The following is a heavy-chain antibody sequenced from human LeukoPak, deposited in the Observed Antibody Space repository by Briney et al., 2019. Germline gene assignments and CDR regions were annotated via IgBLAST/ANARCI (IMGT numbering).Heavy chain of an antibody. CDR1: GYIFTGYY. Sequence: ASVKVSCKASGYIFTGYYMHWVRQAPGQGLEWMGWINPNSGDTNFAQKFQGRVTMTTDTSTSTAYMELRSLRSDDTAVYYCARDRTAMPYDAFDIWGQGTMVTVSS. CDR3: ARDRTAMPYDAFDI. CDR2: INPNSGDT. V-gene: IGHV1-2*02. D-gene: IGHD5-18*01. J-gene: IGHJ3*02.